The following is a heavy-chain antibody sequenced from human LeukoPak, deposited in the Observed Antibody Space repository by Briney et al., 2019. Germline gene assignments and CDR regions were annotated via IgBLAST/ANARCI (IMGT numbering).Heavy chain of an antibody. J-gene: IGHJ4*02. V-gene: IGHV1-18*01. CDR1: GYTFTSYG. CDR2: ISAYNGNT. D-gene: IGHD2-15*01. CDR3: ARDRNRGLGYCSGGSCPFGY. Sequence: ASVNVSCKASGYTFTSYGISWVRQAPGQGLEWKGWISAYNGNTNYAQKLQGRVTMTTDTSTSTAYMELRSLRSDDTAVYYCARDRNRGLGYCSGGSCPFGYWGQGTLVTVSS.